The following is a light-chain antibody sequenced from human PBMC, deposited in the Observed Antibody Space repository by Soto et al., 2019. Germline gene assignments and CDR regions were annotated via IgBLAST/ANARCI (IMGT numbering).Light chain of an antibody. CDR3: HYYDDSPPFP. Sequence: EIVLTQSPGTLSLSPGERATFSCRASQSINSWFLAWYQEKPGQAPRLLIHGASRRATGIPDRFSGSGSGTDFTLTINRLEPEDFAVYYFHYYDDSPPFPFGPGTKVDIK. J-gene: IGKJ3*01. CDR1: QSINSWF. V-gene: IGKV3-20*01. CDR2: GAS.